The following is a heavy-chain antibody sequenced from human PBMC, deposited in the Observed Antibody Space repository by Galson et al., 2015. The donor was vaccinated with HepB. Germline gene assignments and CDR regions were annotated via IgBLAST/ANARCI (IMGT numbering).Heavy chain of an antibody. CDR3: AREGPQTGTSSFDI. CDR2: IWWDGTHD. Sequence: SLRLSCAASGFTFSDYGMHWVRQAPGKGLEWAASIWWDGTHDSYADSVKGRFTVSRDNSKNTVHLEMNGLRLEDTAVYYCAREGPQTGTSSFDIWGQGTIVSVSS. CDR1: GFTFSDYG. J-gene: IGHJ3*02. D-gene: IGHD3-9*01. V-gene: IGHV3-33*01.